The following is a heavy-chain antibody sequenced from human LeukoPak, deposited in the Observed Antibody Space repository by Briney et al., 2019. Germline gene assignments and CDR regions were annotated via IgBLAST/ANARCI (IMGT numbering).Heavy chain of an antibody. CDR3: ARDQYSSSWYGGWYYFDY. J-gene: IGHJ4*02. Sequence: TSETLSLTCTVSGGSISSYYWSWIRQPPGKGLEWIGYVYYSGSTNYNPSLKSRVTISLDTSKNQFSLKLSSVTAADTAVYYCARDQYSSSWYGGWYYFDYWGQGTLVTVSS. CDR2: VYYSGST. V-gene: IGHV4-59*12. CDR1: GGSISSYY. D-gene: IGHD6-13*01.